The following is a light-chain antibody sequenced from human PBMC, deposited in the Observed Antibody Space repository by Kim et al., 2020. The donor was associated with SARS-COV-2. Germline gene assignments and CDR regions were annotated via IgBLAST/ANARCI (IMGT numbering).Light chain of an antibody. J-gene: IGLJ3*02. V-gene: IGLV3-21*04. CDR1: NIGSKS. CDR3: QVWDRSTNRV. CDR2: YDT. Sequence: VAAGKTARFPCGGDNIGSKSVHWYQQTPGPAPVVVIYYDTGRPSGVPERFSGSNSGDTAILTISRVEAGDEADYYCQVWDRSTNRVFGGGTQLTVL.